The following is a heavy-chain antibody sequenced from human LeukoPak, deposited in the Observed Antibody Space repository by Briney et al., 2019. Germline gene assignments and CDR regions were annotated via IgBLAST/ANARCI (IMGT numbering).Heavy chain of an antibody. D-gene: IGHD2-21*01. Sequence: MASETLSLXCSVSGYSLTTGYYWGWIRQPPGKGLEWIGSIHHSGGTYYNSSLMSRVTISVDTSKNQFSLKLTSVTAADTAIYYCSRSYIPRGAFDIWGQRTMVTVSS. CDR1: GYSLTTGYY. CDR2: IHHSGGT. V-gene: IGHV4-38-2*02. CDR3: SRSYIPRGAFDI. J-gene: IGHJ3*02.